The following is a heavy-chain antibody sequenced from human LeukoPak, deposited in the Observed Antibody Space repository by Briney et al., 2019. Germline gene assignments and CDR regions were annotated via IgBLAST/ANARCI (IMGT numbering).Heavy chain of an antibody. Sequence: GGSLRLSCAASGFTFSDYYMSWIRQAPGKGLEWVSYISSSGSTIYYADSVKGRFTISRDNAKNSLYLQMNSLRAEDTAVYYCARGSLASAATPSDCWGQGTLVTVSS. V-gene: IGHV3-11*04. CDR1: GFTFSDYY. CDR2: ISSSGSTI. J-gene: IGHJ4*02. D-gene: IGHD2-15*01. CDR3: ARGSLASAATPSDC.